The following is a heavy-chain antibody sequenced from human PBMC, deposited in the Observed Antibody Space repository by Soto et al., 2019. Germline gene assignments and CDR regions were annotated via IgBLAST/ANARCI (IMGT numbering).Heavy chain of an antibody. J-gene: IGHJ3*02. CDR1: GFSLSTSGVG. CDR3: AHSGYSGYDDAFDI. D-gene: IGHD5-12*01. V-gene: IGHV2-5*02. Sequence: QITLRESGPPLVKPTQTLTLTCTFSGFSLSTSGVGVGWIRQPPGKALEWLALIYWDDDKRYSPSLKSRLTIHKDTSTNQVVLTMTNMDPVDTATYYCAHSGYSGYDDAFDIWGQGTLVTVSS. CDR2: IYWDDDK.